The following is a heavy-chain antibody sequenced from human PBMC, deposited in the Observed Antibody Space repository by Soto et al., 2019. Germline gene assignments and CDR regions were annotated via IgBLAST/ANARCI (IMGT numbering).Heavy chain of an antibody. V-gene: IGHV4-34*01. CDR2: INHSGST. D-gene: IGHD1-7*01. J-gene: IGHJ4*02. CDR3: ARVMLAGTPCVDY. Sequence: SETLSLTCAVYGGSFSGYYWSWIRQPPGKGLEWIGEINHSGSTNYNPSLKSRVTISVDTSKNQFSLKLSSVTAADTAVYYCARVMLAGTPCVDYWGQGTLVTVSS. CDR1: GGSFSGYY.